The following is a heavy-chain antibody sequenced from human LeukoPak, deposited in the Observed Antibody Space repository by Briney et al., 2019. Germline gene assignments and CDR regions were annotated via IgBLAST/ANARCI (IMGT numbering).Heavy chain of an antibody. CDR2: INPDGSGQ. Sequence: GGSLRLSCVVSGFSMSIHWMSWVRQAPGKGLEWVADINPDGSGQYLVDSVKGRFTISRDNAKNLQFLQMNYLRVEDTAVYYCARLGLEVGGPNWFDPWGQGTLVTVSS. CDR3: ARLGLEVGGPNWFDP. CDR1: GFSMSIHW. V-gene: IGHV3-7*01. D-gene: IGHD1-1*01. J-gene: IGHJ5*02.